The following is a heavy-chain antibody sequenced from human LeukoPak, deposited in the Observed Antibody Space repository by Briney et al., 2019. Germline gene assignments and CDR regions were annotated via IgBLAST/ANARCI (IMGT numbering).Heavy chain of an antibody. Sequence: ASVKVSCKTSGYTFADYYLHWVRQAPGQGLEWMGSIDPDSGGTNSAQKFQGRVTMTRDTSISTAHMELSRLRSDDTAVYYCAREYYDSTGRKHVFENWGQGTMVNVSS. CDR2: IDPDSGGT. CDR1: GYTFADYY. V-gene: IGHV1-2*02. D-gene: IGHD3-22*01. CDR3: AREYYDSTGRKHVFEN. J-gene: IGHJ3*02.